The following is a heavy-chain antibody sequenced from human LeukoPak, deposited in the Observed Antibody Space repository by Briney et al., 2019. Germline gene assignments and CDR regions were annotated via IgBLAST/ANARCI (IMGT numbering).Heavy chain of an antibody. J-gene: IGHJ5*02. V-gene: IGHV1-18*01. CDR1: GYTFTSYG. CDR3: ARDSGTTGEVKFDP. D-gene: IGHD3-10*01. Sequence: ASVKVSCKASGYTFTSYGISWVRQAPGQGLEWMGWISTYNGNTNYAQKLQGRVTMTTDTSTSTAYMELRSLRSDDTAVYYCARDSGTTGEVKFDPWGQGTLVTVSS. CDR2: ISTYNGNT.